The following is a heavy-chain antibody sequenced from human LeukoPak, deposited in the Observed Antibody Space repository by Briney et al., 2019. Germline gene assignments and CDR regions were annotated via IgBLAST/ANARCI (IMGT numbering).Heavy chain of an antibody. CDR1: GDSISSYY. J-gene: IGHJ6*03. D-gene: IGHD1-26*01. V-gene: IGHV4-4*07. Sequence: SETLSLTCTVSGDSISSYYWSWIRQPAGKGLEWIGRIYTSGSTNYNPSLKSRVTMSVDTSKNQFSLKLSSVTAADTAVYYCVRDPPGRGYSGKSYYYYYYMDVWGKGTTVTVSS. CDR3: VRDPPGRGYSGKSYYYYYYMDV. CDR2: IYTSGST.